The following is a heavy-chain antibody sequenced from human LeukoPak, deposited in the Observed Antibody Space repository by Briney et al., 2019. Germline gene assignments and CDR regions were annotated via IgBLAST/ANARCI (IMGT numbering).Heavy chain of an antibody. CDR1: GYTFTGYY. CDR2: INPNSGGT. J-gene: IGHJ5*02. CDR3: ARLPIGIAVAGWFDP. D-gene: IGHD6-19*01. Sequence: ASVKVSCKASGYTFTGYYMHWVRQAPGQGLEWMGWINPNSGGTNYAQKFQGRVTMTRDTSISTAYMELSRLRSDDTAMYYCARLPIGIAVAGWFDPWGQGTLVTVSS. V-gene: IGHV1-2*02.